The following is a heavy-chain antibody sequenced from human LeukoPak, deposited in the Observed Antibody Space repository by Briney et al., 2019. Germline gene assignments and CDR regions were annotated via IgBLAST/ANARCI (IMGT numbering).Heavy chain of an antibody. Sequence: GESLKISCKGSGYSFSSYWMGWVRQMPGKGLEWMGIIHPGESYSRYSPSFQGQVTISADKSISTAYLQWSSLKASDTAMYYCARQASSGWNFDYWGQGTLVTVSS. CDR2: IHPGESYS. J-gene: IGHJ4*02. CDR3: ARQASSGWNFDY. D-gene: IGHD6-19*01. CDR1: GYSFSSYW. V-gene: IGHV5-51*01.